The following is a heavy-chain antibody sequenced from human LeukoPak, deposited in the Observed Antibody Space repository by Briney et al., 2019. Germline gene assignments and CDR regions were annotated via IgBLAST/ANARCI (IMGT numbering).Heavy chain of an antibody. Sequence: GRSLRLSFAASGFTFSSYAMHWVRQAPGKGLEWVAVISYDGSNKYYADSVKGRFTISRDNSKNTLYLQMNSLRAEDTAVYYCAKVAALYDSSGYYYDYYYYGMDVWGQGTTVTVSS. CDR2: ISYDGSNK. CDR1: GFTFSSYA. J-gene: IGHJ6*02. D-gene: IGHD3-22*01. CDR3: AKVAALYDSSGYYYDYYYYGMDV. V-gene: IGHV3-30-3*01.